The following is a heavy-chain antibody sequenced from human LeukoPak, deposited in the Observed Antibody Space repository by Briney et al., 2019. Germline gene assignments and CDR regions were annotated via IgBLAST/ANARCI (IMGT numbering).Heavy chain of an antibody. CDR3: ARGPAVLAAAGLPDDAFDI. CDR2: MNPNSGNT. Sequence: GASVKVSCKASGYTFITYEINWVRQATGQGLEWMGWMNPNSGNTGYAQKFQGRVTMTRNTSISTAYMELSSLRSEDTAVYYCARGPAVLAAAGLPDDAFDIWGQGTMVTVSS. V-gene: IGHV1-8*01. J-gene: IGHJ3*02. CDR1: GYTFITYE. D-gene: IGHD6-13*01.